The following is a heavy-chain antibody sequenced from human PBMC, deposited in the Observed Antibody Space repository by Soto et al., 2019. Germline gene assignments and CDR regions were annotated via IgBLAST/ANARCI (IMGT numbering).Heavy chain of an antibody. CDR1: GYNFASYW. CDR2: IYPGDSDT. V-gene: IGHV5-51*01. D-gene: IGHD3-22*01. CDR3: ALNSYDSSGYYYLDH. J-gene: IGHJ4*02. Sequence: GESLKISCKGSGYNFASYWIGWVRQMPWKGLEWMGIIYPGDSDTTYSPSFQGQVTISADKSITTAYLQWSSLKASDTAMYYCALNSYDSSGYYYLDHWGQGTLVTVSS.